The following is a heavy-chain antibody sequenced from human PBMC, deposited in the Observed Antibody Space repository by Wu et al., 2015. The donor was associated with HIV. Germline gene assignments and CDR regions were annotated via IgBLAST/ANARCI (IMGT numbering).Heavy chain of an antibody. Sequence: QVQLVQSGAEVKKPGASVKVSCKASGYTFTGYYMHWVRQAPGQGLEWMGWINPNSGGTNYAQKFQGRVTMTRDTSISTAYMELSRLRSDDTAVYYCARDLISGGYSSSWYINWGQGTLVTVSS. V-gene: IGHV1-2*02. J-gene: IGHJ4*02. CDR2: INPNSGGT. CDR3: ARDLISGGYSSSWYIN. D-gene: IGHD6-13*01. CDR1: GYTFTGYY.